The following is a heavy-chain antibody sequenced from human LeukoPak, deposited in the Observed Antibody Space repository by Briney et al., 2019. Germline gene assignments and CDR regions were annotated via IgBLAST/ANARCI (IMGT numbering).Heavy chain of an antibody. J-gene: IGHJ4*02. Sequence: PSGTLSLTCADSGGSISSSKWWSWVRQPPGKGLEWIGEIYHSGSTNYNPSLKSRVTISVDKSKNQFSLKLSSVTAADTAVYYCARALSRFGESFEWGQGTLVTVSS. CDR2: IYHSGST. V-gene: IGHV4-4*02. D-gene: IGHD3-10*01. CDR1: GGSISSSKW. CDR3: ARALSRFGESFE.